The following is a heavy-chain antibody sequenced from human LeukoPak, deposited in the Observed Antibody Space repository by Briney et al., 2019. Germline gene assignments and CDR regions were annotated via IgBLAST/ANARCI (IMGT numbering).Heavy chain of an antibody. CDR1: GGSIGSYY. J-gene: IGHJ5*02. Sequence: ETLSLTCTVSGGSIGSYYWSWIRQPPGKGPEWIGYIYYSGNTNYNPSLKSRVTISVDTSKNQFSLKLSSVTAADTAVYYCARGIIVGATWGENDNWFDPWGQGTLVTVSS. CDR3: ARGIIVGATWGENDNWFDP. V-gene: IGHV4-59*01. D-gene: IGHD1-26*01. CDR2: IYYSGNT.